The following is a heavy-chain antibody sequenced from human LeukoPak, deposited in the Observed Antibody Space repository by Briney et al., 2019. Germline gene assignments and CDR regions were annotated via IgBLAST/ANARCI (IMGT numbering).Heavy chain of an antibody. CDR3: ARDLAGPPQEAFDI. J-gene: IGHJ3*02. Sequence: GGSLRLSCAASGLTFSSYWMSWVRQAPGKGLEWVANIKQDGSEKHCVDPVTGRFTISRDNAKNSLYLQMNSLRADDTAVYYCARDLAGPPQEAFDIWGQGTMVTVSS. CDR1: GLTFSSYW. CDR2: IKQDGSEK. V-gene: IGHV3-7*01.